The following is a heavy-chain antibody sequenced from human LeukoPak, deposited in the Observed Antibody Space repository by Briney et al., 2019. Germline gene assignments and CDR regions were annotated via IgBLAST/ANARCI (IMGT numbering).Heavy chain of an antibody. J-gene: IGHJ2*01. V-gene: IGHV4-61*02. Sequence: PSETLSLTCTVSGGSISSGSYYWSWIRQPAGKGLEWIGRIYTSGSTNYNPSLKSRVTISVDTSKNQFSLKLTSVTAADTAVYYCARVYYSNSYDYWYFDLWGRGTLVTVSS. CDR3: ARVYYSNSYDYWYFDL. D-gene: IGHD6-13*01. CDR2: IYTSGST. CDR1: GGSISSGSYY.